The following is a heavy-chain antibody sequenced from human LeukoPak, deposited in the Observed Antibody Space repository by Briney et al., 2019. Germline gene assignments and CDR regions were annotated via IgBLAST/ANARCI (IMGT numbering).Heavy chain of an antibody. CDR2: ISAYNGNT. V-gene: IGHV1-18*01. D-gene: IGHD2-2*01. CDR1: GYTFTSYG. J-gene: IGHJ4*02. Sequence: ASVTVSYKASGYTFTSYGISWVRQAPGQGLEWMGWISAYNGNTNYAQKLQGRVTMTTDTSTSTAYMELRSLRSDDTAVYYCARDLPYCSSTSCYHYFDYWGQGTLVTVSS. CDR3: ARDLPYCSSTSCYHYFDY.